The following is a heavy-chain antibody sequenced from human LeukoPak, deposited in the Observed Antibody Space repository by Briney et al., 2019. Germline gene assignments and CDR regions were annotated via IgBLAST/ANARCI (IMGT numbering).Heavy chain of an antibody. D-gene: IGHD3-3*01. J-gene: IGHJ4*02. CDR2: ISGSGGST. V-gene: IGHV3-23*01. Sequence: GGSLRLSCAASGFTFSSYAMSWVRQAQGKGLEWVSAISGSGGSTYYADSVKGRFTISRDNSKNTLYLQMNSLRAEDTAVYYCAKDPFLPYYDFWSGYYPREGTFDYWGQGTLVTVSS. CDR1: GFTFSSYA. CDR3: AKDPFLPYYDFWSGYYPREGTFDY.